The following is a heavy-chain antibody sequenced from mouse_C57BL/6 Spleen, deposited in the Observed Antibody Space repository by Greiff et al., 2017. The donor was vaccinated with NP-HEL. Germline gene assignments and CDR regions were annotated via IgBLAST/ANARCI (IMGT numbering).Heavy chain of an antibody. CDR1: GYTFTDYE. Sequence: QVQLQQSGAELVRPGASVTLSCKASGYTFTDYEMHWVKQTPVHGLEWIGAIDPETGGTAYNQKFKGKAILTADKSSSTAYMELRSLTSEDSAVYYCTRNYYGRSYGFAYWGQGTLVTVSA. CDR2: IDPETGGT. V-gene: IGHV1-15*01. D-gene: IGHD1-1*01. CDR3: TRNYYGRSYGFAY. J-gene: IGHJ3*01.